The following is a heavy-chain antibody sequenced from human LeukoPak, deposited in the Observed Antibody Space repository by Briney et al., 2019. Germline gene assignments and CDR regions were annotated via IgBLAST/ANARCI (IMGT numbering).Heavy chain of an antibody. Sequence: GGSLRLSCAASGFTFSSYAMHWVRQAPGKGLEWVAVISYDGSNKYYADSVKGRFTISRDNSKSTLYLQMNSLRAEDTAVYYCVTTVTTFDYWGQGTLVTVSS. CDR2: ISYDGSNK. CDR3: VTTVTTFDY. J-gene: IGHJ4*02. V-gene: IGHV3-30-3*01. D-gene: IGHD4-17*01. CDR1: GFTFSSYA.